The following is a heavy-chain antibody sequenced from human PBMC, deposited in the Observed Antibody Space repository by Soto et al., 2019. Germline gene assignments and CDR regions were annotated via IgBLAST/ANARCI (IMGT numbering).Heavy chain of an antibody. V-gene: IGHV3-23*01. D-gene: IGHD3-16*02. Sequence: EVQLLESGGGLVQPGGSLRLSCASSGFTLSMSAVNWVRQAPGKGLEWVSYISDSGDRTYYADSVKGRFTISRDRSKNTLSLQMDSLRAVDTAVYYCAKDRGFSVKAGNAFHVWGQGTKVTVSS. CDR3: AKDRGFSVKAGNAFHV. CDR2: ISDSGDRT. J-gene: IGHJ3*01. CDR1: GFTLSMSA.